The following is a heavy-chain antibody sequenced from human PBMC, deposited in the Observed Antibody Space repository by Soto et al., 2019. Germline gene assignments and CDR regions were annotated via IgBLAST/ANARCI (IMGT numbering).Heavy chain of an antibody. CDR1: GFTFSSYA. Sequence: PGGSLRLSCAASGFTFSSYAMSWVRQAPGKGLEWVSAISGSGGSTYYADSVKGRFTISRDNSKNTLYLQMNSLRAEDTAVYYCAKDRGDTAMVKSYYYYGMDVWGQGTTVTVSS. CDR2: ISGSGGST. CDR3: AKDRGDTAMVKSYYYYGMDV. J-gene: IGHJ6*02. D-gene: IGHD5-18*01. V-gene: IGHV3-23*01.